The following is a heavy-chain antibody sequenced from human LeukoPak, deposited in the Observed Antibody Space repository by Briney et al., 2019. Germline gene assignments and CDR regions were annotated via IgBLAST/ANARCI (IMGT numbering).Heavy chain of an antibody. J-gene: IGHJ6*02. Sequence: SETLSLTCTVSGGSISSYYWSWIRQPPGKGLEWIGYIYYSGSTNYNPSLKSRVTISVDTSKNQFSLKLSSVTAADTAVYYCAGSWHYYGMDVWGQGTTVTVSS. CDR1: GGSISSYY. CDR3: AGSWHYYGMDV. V-gene: IGHV4-59*08. D-gene: IGHD1-26*01. CDR2: IYYSGST.